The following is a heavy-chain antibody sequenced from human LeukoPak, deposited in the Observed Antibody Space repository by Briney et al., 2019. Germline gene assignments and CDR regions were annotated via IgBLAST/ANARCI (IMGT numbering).Heavy chain of an antibody. CDR3: ARGGYYDSSVYYSTEYFQH. Sequence: SVNLSFNSSVSTFSIYTISWVRQPPGKGLEWMGLIIPIFGTANYAQKFRGRVTITTDESTSTAYMELSSLTSEDTAVYYCARGGYYDSSVYYSTEYFQHWGQGTLVTISS. J-gene: IGHJ1*01. V-gene: IGHV1-69*05. CDR2: IIPIFGTA. D-gene: IGHD3-22*01. CDR1: VSTFSIYT.